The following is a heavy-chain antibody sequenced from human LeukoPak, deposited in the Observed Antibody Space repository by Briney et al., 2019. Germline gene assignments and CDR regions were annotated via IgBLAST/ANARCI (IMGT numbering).Heavy chain of an antibody. CDR2: INHSGST. V-gene: IGHV4-34*01. CDR3: VRGERDGYIYY. J-gene: IGHJ4*02. CDR1: GGSFSCYY. Sequence: SETLSLTCAVYGGSFSCYYWSWIRQPPGKGLEWIGEINHSGSTNYNPSLKSRVTMSVDTSKNQFSLKLSSVTAADTAVYYCVRGERDGYIYYWGQGTLVTVSS. D-gene: IGHD5-24*01.